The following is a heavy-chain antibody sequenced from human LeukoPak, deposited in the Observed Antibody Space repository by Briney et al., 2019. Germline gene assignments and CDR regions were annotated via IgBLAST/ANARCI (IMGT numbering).Heavy chain of an antibody. V-gene: IGHV4-59*12. CDR3: ARDLDCSSTSCYDAGDY. Sequence: PSETLSLTCTVSGGSISSYYWSWIRQPPGKGLEWIGYIYYSGSTNYNPSLKSRVTISVDRSKNQFSLKLSSVTAADTAVYYCARDLDCSSTSCYDAGDYWGQGTLVTVSS. J-gene: IGHJ4*02. CDR1: GGSISSYY. CDR2: IYYSGST. D-gene: IGHD2-2*01.